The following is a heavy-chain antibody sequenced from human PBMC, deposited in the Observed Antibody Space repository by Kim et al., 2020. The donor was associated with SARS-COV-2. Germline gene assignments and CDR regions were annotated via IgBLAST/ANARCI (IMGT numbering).Heavy chain of an antibody. CDR1: GFTFSSYA. CDR3: AKDTPPYSSSSGWYFDL. J-gene: IGHJ2*01. D-gene: IGHD6-6*01. Sequence: GGSLRLSCAASGFTFSSYAMSWVRQAPGKGLEWVSAISGSGGSTYYADSVKGRFTISRDNSKNTLYLQMNSLRAEDTAVYYCAKDTPPYSSSSGWYFDLWGRGTLVTVSS. CDR2: ISGSGGST. V-gene: IGHV3-23*01.